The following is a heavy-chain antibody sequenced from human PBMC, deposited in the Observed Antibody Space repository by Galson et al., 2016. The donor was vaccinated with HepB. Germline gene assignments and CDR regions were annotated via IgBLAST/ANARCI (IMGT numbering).Heavy chain of an antibody. V-gene: IGHV3-66*01. CDR2: LYRDGFT. CDR3: ARDGRQDRGSIFDC. CDR1: GFVVSSTY. J-gene: IGHJ4*02. Sequence: SLRLSCAASGFVVSSTYMAWVRQAPGRGLECVSLLYRDGFTYYADSVKGRFTLSRDNPKNTFYLQMNSLRADDTAVYYCARDGRQDRGSIFDCWGQGTLVTVSS. D-gene: IGHD6-6*01.